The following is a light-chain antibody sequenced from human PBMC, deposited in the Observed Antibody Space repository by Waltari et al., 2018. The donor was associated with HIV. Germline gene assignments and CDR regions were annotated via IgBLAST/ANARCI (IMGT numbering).Light chain of an antibody. V-gene: IGLV1-44*01. CDR1: SSNIGSNT. CDR3: ASWDDSLNGVI. CDR2: STD. J-gene: IGLJ2*01. Sequence: QSVLTQPPSVSAAPGQGVVISCSGGSSNIGSNTANWYHHRPGTAPKLLLYSTDKRPSGVPDRFSGSKSGTSASLAITGLQSEDEGVYYCASWDDSLNGVIFGGGTKVTVL.